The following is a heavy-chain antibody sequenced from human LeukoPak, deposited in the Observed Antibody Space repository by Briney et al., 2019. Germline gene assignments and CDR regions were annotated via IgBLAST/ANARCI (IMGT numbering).Heavy chain of an antibody. J-gene: IGHJ4*02. CDR3: ARAGVGIAARPSHFDY. V-gene: IGHV1-69*04. CDR1: GGTFNSYA. D-gene: IGHD6-6*01. Sequence: ASVKVSCKASGGTFNSYAISWVRQTPGQGLEWMGRIIPILGIANYAQKFQGRVTITADKSTSTAYMELSSLRSEDTAVYYCARAGVGIAARPSHFDYWGQGTLVTVSS. CDR2: IIPILGIA.